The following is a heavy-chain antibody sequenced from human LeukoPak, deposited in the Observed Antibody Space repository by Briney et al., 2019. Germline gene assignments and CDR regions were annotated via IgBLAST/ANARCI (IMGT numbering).Heavy chain of an antibody. CDR1: GFTYSSHS. CDR3: VRESVYYDSSGYYNVLDY. Sequence: GGSLRLSCAASGFTYSSHSMNWVRQAPGKGLEWVSVITSSSDYIYYADSLKGRFTVSRDNPKNSLYLQVNSLRAEDTAVYYCVRESVYYDSSGYYNVLDYWGQGTLVTVSS. V-gene: IGHV3-21*01. CDR2: ITSSSDYI. D-gene: IGHD3-22*01. J-gene: IGHJ4*02.